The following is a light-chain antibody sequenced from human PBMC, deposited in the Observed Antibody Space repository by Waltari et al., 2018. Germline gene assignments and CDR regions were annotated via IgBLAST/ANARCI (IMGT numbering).Light chain of an antibody. J-gene: IGKJ4*01. CDR3: QEYDTLPVT. Sequence: DIQMTQSPSTLSASVGDRVTITCRASQSVKNNLAWYQQKPGKDPKVVIHKSSRLESGVPSRVSGSGYGTEFTLTISSLQPDDFATYYCQEYDTLPVTFGGGTKVEIK. CDR2: KSS. CDR1: QSVKNN. V-gene: IGKV1-5*03.